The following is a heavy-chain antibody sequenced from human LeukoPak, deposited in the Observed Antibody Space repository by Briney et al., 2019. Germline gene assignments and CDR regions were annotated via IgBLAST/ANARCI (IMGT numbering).Heavy chain of an antibody. J-gene: IGHJ4*02. D-gene: IGHD6-19*01. CDR1: VFTFSSYS. Sequence: QPGGSLRLSCAASVFTFSSYSMNWVRQAPGKGLEWISYISSSSSTIYYADSVKGRFTISRDNAENSLYLQMNSLRDEDTAVYYCARDTPGWVWNGVWDFWGQGTLVTVSS. CDR2: ISSSSSTI. CDR3: ARDTPGWVWNGVWDF. V-gene: IGHV3-48*02.